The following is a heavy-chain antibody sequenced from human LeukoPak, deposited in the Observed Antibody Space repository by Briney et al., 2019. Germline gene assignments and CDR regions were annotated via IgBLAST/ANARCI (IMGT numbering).Heavy chain of an antibody. Sequence: GGSLRLSCAASGFTFSSYGMHWVRQAPGKGLEWVAVISYDGSNKYYADSGKGRFTISRDNSKNTLYLQMNSLRAEDTAVYYCAKGSGPFDIWGQGTMVTVSS. V-gene: IGHV3-30*18. CDR1: GFTFSSYG. J-gene: IGHJ3*02. CDR2: ISYDGSNK. CDR3: AKGSGPFDI.